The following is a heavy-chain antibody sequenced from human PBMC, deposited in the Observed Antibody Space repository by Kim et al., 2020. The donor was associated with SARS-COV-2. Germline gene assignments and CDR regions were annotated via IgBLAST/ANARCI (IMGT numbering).Heavy chain of an antibody. CDR3: ARGGRIADRRNNWFNP. CDR2: INHSGST. Sequence: SETLSLTCAVYGGSFSGYYWSWIRQPPGKGLEWIGEINHSGSTNYNPSLKSRVTISVDTSKNQFSLKLSSVTAADTAVYYCARGGRIADRRNNWFNPWGQGTLVTVSS. D-gene: IGHD6-6*01. J-gene: IGHJ5*02. V-gene: IGHV4-34*01. CDR1: GGSFSGYY.